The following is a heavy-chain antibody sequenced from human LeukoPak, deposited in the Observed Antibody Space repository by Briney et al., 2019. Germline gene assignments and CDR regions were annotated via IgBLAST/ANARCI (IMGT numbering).Heavy chain of an antibody. J-gene: IGHJ4*02. CDR2: ITSGGDYI. D-gene: IGHD3-9*01. CDR1: GSTFNTFN. CDR3: ARGHYDVLAASYKWTPDY. V-gene: IGHV3-21*01. Sequence: GGSLRLSCAASGSTFNTFNMNWVRQAPGKGLEWVSSITSGGDYIYYADSVKGRFTTSRDNAKHSLSLQLNSLRVEDTAVYYCARGHYDVLAASYKWTPDYWGQGTLVTVSS.